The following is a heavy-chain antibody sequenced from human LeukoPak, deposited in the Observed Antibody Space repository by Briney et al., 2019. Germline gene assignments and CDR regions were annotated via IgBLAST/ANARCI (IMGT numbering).Heavy chain of an antibody. D-gene: IGHD1/OR15-1a*01. CDR2: IYSGGST. CDR1: GFIASSNY. V-gene: IGHV3-53*01. Sequence: GGSLRLTCVVSGFIASSNYMTWVRQAPGKGLDWISLIYSGGSTCYADSVMGRFTISRDNSKTTLFLQMNSLKAEDTAVYYCATGGRSGVALEQWGQGTLVTVSS. J-gene: IGHJ4*02. CDR3: ATGGRSGVALEQ.